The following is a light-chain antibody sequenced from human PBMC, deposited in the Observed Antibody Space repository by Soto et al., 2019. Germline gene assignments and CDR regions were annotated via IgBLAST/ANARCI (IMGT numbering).Light chain of an antibody. V-gene: IGLV2-8*01. CDR1: SRDVGGYNY. Sequence: QSALTQPPSASGSPGQSVTISCTGTSRDVGGYNYVSWYQQHPGKAPKLMIYEVTKRPSGVPARFSGSSSGNTASLTVSGLQADDEADYYCASYVAGNNLVFGGGTKVTVL. J-gene: IGLJ3*02. CDR2: EVT. CDR3: ASYVAGNNLV.